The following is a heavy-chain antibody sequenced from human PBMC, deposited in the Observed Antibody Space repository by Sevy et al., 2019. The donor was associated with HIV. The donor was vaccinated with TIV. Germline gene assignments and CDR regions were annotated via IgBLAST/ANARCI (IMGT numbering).Heavy chain of an antibody. J-gene: IGHJ4*02. CDR1: GFSFSAYW. Sequence: GESLKISCAASGFSFSAYWMNWVRQAPGKGLEWVANIKPHGSDKHYVDSAEGRFTISRDNAKNSLYLQMNSLRVEDTAMYYCAQETFGRFDSWGQRTLVTVSS. V-gene: IGHV3-7*01. D-gene: IGHD1-26*01. CDR2: IKPHGSDK. CDR3: AQETFGRFDS.